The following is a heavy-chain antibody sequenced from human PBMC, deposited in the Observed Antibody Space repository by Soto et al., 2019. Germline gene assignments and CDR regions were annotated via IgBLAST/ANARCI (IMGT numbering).Heavy chain of an antibody. CDR1: GFRFDGYA. CDR2: ISSSGSTI. V-gene: IGHV3-48*03. J-gene: IGHJ6*02. CDR3: AREIGDVTRYDPMWYYYYGMDV. D-gene: IGHD5-12*01. Sequence: PGGSLRLSCAVSGFRFDGYAMHWVRQAPGKGLEWVSGISSSGSTIYYADSVKGRFTISRDNAKNSLYLQMNSLRAEDTAVYYCAREIGDVTRYDPMWYYYYGMDVWGQGTTVTVSS.